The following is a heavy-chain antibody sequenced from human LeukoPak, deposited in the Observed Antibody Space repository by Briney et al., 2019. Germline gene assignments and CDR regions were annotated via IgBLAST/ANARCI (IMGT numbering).Heavy chain of an antibody. V-gene: IGHV4-59*01. CDR2: IYYSGST. J-gene: IGHJ5*02. CDR1: GGSISSYY. D-gene: IGHD3-3*01. Sequence: SETLSLTCTVSGGSISSYYWSWIRRPPGKGLEWIGYIYYSGSTNYNPSLKSRVTISVDTSKNQFSLKLSSVTAADTAVYYCAGHTFWSGYHPFDPWGQGTLVTVSS. CDR3: AGHTFWSGYHPFDP.